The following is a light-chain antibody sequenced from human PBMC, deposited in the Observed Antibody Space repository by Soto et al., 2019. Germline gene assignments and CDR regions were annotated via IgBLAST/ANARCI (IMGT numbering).Light chain of an antibody. Sequence: DIQMTQSPSSLSASVGDRDTITCRASQSISTYLNWYQQKPGKAPKLLIYAASSLQSGVPSRFSGSGSGTDFTLTISSLQPEDFATYYCQQYNTYSWTFGPGTKV. CDR3: QQYNTYSWT. V-gene: IGKV1-39*01. CDR2: AAS. J-gene: IGKJ1*01. CDR1: QSISTY.